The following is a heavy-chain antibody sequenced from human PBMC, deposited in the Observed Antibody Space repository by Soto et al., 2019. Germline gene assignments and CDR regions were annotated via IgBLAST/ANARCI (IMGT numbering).Heavy chain of an antibody. CDR1: GFTFHDYA. Sequence: GGSLRLSCAASGFTFHDYAMHWVRQGQGKGLEWVSGITWNSGSIDYADSVKGRFTISRDNAKNSLYLQMNSLRAEDTAVYYCARDPGIVVVTASVDYWGQGTLVTVSS. D-gene: IGHD2-21*02. CDR3: ARDPGIVVVTASVDY. J-gene: IGHJ4*02. V-gene: IGHV3-9*01. CDR2: ITWNSGSI.